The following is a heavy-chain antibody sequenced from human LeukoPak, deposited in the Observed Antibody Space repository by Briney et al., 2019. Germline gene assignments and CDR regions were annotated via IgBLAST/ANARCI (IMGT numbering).Heavy chain of an antibody. D-gene: IGHD5-18*01. CDR2: IIPIFGTA. CDR1: GGTFSSYA. CDR3: ARSTAISAFDI. Sequence: EASAKVSCKASGGTFSSYAISWVRQAPGQGLEWMGGIIPIFGTANYAQKFQGRVTITADKSTSTAYMELSSLRSEDTAVYYCARSTAISAFDIWGQGTMVTVSS. V-gene: IGHV1-69*06. J-gene: IGHJ3*02.